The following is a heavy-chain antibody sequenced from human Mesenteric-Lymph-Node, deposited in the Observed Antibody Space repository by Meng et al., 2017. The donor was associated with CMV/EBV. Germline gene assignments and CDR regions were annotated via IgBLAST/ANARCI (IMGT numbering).Heavy chain of an antibody. CDR2: IYSGGDT. J-gene: IGHJ6*02. CDR3: ARGGGGGDLLYYYYGMDV. CDR1: GFTVSSSY. D-gene: IGHD2-21*02. Sequence: GESLKISCAASGFTVSSSYMSWVRQAPGKGLEWVSIIYSGGDTYYADSVKGRFTISRDNSKNTLYLQMNSLRAEDTAVYYCARGGGGGDLLYYYYGMDVWGQGTTVTVSS. V-gene: IGHV3-53*01.